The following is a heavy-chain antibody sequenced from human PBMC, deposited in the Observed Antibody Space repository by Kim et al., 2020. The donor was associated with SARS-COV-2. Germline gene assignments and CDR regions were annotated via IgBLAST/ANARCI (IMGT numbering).Heavy chain of an antibody. CDR2: MNPNSGNT. V-gene: IGHV1-8*01. CDR1: GYTFTSYD. CDR3: ARKSGYSSGWASFSNYYYYGMDV. Sequence: ASVKVSCKASGYTFTSYDINWVRQATGQGLEWMGWMNPNSGNTGYAQKFQGRVTMTRNTSISTAYMELSSLRSEDTAVYYCARKSGYSSGWASFSNYYYYGMDVWGQGTTVTVSS. D-gene: IGHD6-19*01. J-gene: IGHJ6*02.